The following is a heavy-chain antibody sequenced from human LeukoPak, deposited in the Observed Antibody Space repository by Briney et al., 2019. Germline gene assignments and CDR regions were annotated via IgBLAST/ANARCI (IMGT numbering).Heavy chain of an antibody. D-gene: IGHD2-15*01. J-gene: IGHJ6*03. V-gene: IGHV3-48*03. CDR3: ARGGRFYYMDV. CDR1: GFSFSSYE. Sequence: GGSLRLSCAVSGFSFSSYEMNWVRQAPGKGLEWVSYISTSGSVIFYADSVKGRFTISRDNAKNSLYLQLNSLRAEDTAVYYCARGGRFYYMDVWGKGTTVTISS. CDR2: ISTSGSVI.